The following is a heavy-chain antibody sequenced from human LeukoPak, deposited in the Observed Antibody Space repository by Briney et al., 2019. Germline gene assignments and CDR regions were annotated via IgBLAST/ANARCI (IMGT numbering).Heavy chain of an antibody. Sequence: PGGSLRLSCAASGFTFSSYWMSRVRQAPGKGLEWVANIKDDGRQKYYVDSVKGRFTISRDNAKNSLSLQMNSLRAEDTAVYYCARVTAVAGFDYWGQGTLVTVSS. J-gene: IGHJ4*02. V-gene: IGHV3-7*03. D-gene: IGHD6-19*01. CDR3: ARVTAVAGFDY. CDR2: IKDDGRQK. CDR1: GFTFSSYW.